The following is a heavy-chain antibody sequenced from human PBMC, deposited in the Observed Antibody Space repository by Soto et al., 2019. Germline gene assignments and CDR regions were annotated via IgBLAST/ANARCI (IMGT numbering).Heavy chain of an antibody. CDR1: GFTFSNYN. CDR3: XXXXXXXXXXXXXXXS. CDR2: ISSSSSYI. J-gene: IGHJ4*02. Sequence: EVQLVESGGGLVKPGGSLRLSCAASGFTFSNYNMNWVRXXPGXXXXXXSFISSSSSYIYYADSVKGRFTVSRDNAKNSLYXXMNXXXXXXXXXXXXXXXXXXXXXXXXXXXSWGQGTLVTVSS. V-gene: IGHV3-21*01.